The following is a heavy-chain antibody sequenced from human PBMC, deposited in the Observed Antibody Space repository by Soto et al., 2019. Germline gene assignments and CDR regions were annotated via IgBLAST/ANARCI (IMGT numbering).Heavy chain of an antibody. CDR1: GGSISSYY. V-gene: IGHV4-59*01. Sequence: QVQLQESGPGLVKPSETLSLTCTVSGGSISSYYWSWIRQPPGKGLEWIGYIYYSGSTNYNPPLKSRFTMSVDTSKHRFTLKLSSVTAADTAVYYCARVWGGAFDIWGQGTMVTVSS. D-gene: IGHD3-10*01. CDR3: ARVWGGAFDI. J-gene: IGHJ3*02. CDR2: IYYSGST.